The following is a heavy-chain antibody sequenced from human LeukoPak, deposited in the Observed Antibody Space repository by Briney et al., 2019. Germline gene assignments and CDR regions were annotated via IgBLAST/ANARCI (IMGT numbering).Heavy chain of an antibody. Sequence: GGSLRLSCAASGFTFSSYSMNWVRQAPGKGLEWISYISHSGGAEHYTDSVKGRFTISRDNAKNALYLQMNSLRAEDTAVYFCARDYVFAFDYWSQGTLVTVSS. J-gene: IGHJ4*02. D-gene: IGHD3-10*02. CDR3: ARDYVFAFDY. CDR1: GFTFSSYS. V-gene: IGHV3-48*01. CDR2: ISHSGGAE.